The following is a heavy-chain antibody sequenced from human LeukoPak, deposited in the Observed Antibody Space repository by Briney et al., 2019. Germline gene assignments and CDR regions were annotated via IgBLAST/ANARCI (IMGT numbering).Heavy chain of an antibody. Sequence: GRSLRLSCAASGFTFGSYWMHWVRQAPGKGLVWVSRINNDGSSTSYADSVKGRFTISRDNAKNTLYLQMNSLRAEDTAVYYCARDGYYGSGSYTLWGQGPLVTVSS. D-gene: IGHD3-10*01. V-gene: IGHV3-74*01. CDR2: INNDGSST. J-gene: IGHJ4*02. CDR3: ARDGYYGSGSYTL. CDR1: GFTFGSYW.